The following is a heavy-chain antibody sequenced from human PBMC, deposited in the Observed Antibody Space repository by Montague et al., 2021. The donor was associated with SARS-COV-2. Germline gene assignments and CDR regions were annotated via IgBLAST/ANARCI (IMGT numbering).Heavy chain of an antibody. D-gene: IGHD2-15*01. CDR1: GGSISSFY. V-gene: IGHV4-59*08. J-gene: IGHJ4*02. Sequence: SETLSLTCTFSGGSISSFYWSWFRQPPGKGLEWIGYISDSGSTNYNPSLTILCTISVDTSKNQFSLKVNSVTAADTAVYYCARHYSATLPAVYWGQGTLVTVSS. CDR2: ISDSGST. CDR3: ARHYSATLPAVY.